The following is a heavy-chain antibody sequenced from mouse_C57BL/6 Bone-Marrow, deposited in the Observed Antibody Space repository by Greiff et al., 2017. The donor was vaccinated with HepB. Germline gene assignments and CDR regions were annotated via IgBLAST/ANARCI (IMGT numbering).Heavy chain of an antibody. Sequence: QVQLQQPGAELVRPGTSVKLSCKASGYTFTSYWMHWVKQRPGQGLEWIGVIDPSDSYTNNNQKFKGKATLTVDTSSSTAYMQLSSLTSEDSAVYYCARNRVTTGVATPYYFDYWGQGTTLTVSS. V-gene: IGHV1-59*01. J-gene: IGHJ2*01. CDR1: GYTFTSYW. CDR2: IDPSDSYT. D-gene: IGHD1-1*01. CDR3: ARNRVTTGVATPYYFDY.